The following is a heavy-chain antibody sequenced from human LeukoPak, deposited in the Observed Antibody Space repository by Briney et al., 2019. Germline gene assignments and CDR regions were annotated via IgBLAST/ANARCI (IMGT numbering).Heavy chain of an antibody. CDR2: ITYSGST. V-gene: IGHV4-39*07. CDR3: ARERREQLLPPYTRSVTYFDY. CDR1: GGSINTPNYY. J-gene: IGHJ4*02. Sequence: SETLSLTCTVSGGSINTPNYYWGWIRQPPGKGLEWIGSITYSGSTYYNPSLKRRVTISIDTSKNQFSLKLSSVTAADTAVYYCARERREQLLPPYTRSVTYFDYWGQGTLVTVSS. D-gene: IGHD2-2*01.